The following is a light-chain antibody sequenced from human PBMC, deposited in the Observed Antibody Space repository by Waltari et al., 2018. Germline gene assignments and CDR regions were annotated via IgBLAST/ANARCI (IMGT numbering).Light chain of an antibody. V-gene: IGKV3-20*01. CDR3: QHYLRLPVT. CDR2: GAS. Sequence: EIVLTQSPGTLSLSPGESPPLPCRTSQSVTRALAWYQQKPGQAPRLLIYGASNRATGIPDRFSGSGSGTDFSLTISSLEPEDFAVYYCQHYLRLPVTFGQGTKVEVK. J-gene: IGKJ1*01. CDR1: QSVTRA.